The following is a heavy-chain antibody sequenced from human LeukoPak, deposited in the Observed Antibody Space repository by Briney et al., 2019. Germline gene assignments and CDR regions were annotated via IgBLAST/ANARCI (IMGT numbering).Heavy chain of an antibody. V-gene: IGHV3-11*04. J-gene: IGHJ6*03. Sequence: GGSLRLSCAASGFTFSDYYMNWIRQAPGKGLEWVSYITSTGSTIYYADSVKGRFTISRDNAKNSLYLQMNSLRAEDTAVYYCARGKANYYYYYMDVWGRGTTVTVSS. CDR1: GFTFSDYY. CDR3: ARGKANYYYYYMDV. CDR2: ITSTGSTI. D-gene: IGHD5-12*01.